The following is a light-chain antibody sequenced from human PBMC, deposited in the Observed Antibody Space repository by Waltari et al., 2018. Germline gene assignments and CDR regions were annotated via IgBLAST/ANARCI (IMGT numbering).Light chain of an antibody. CDR2: RDK. Sequence: QSVLTQPPSASRSPGQRVTISCSGSSSNTHSNTVDRYQQLPRTATKLPTYRDKRRPSGVPDRFSGSKSGTSASLAISGLQSDDEADYYCAAWDDSLNGLFGGGTKLTVL. CDR3: AAWDDSLNGL. V-gene: IGLV1-44*01. J-gene: IGLJ3*02. CDR1: SSNTHSNT.